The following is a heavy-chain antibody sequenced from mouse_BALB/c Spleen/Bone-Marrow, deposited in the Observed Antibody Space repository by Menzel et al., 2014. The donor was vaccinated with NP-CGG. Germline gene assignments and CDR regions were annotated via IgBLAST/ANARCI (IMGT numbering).Heavy chain of an antibody. D-gene: IGHD1-1*01. J-gene: IGHJ2*01. CDR3: ARYYYGFYFDY. Sequence: DVKLQESGAELVKPGASVKLSCTASGFNIKDTYMHWVKQRPEQGLERIGRIDPANGNTKYDPKFQGKATITADTSSNTAYLQLSSLTSEDTAVYYCARYYYGFYFDYWGQGTTLTVSS. CDR2: IDPANGNT. CDR1: GFNIKDTY. V-gene: IGHV14-3*02.